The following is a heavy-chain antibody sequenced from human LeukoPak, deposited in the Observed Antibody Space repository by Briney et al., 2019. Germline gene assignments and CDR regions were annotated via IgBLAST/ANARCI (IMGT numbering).Heavy chain of an antibody. J-gene: IGHJ2*01. CDR1: GFTFSRYD. V-gene: IGHV3-13*05. Sequence: GGSLRLSCAASGFTFSRYDMHWVRQGTGKGLEWVSAISIAGDPYCSASVKGRFTISRENAKNSLYLQMNSLRAGDTAVYYCARGMTSITPEYFDLWGRGTLVTVSS. CDR2: ISIAGDP. CDR3: ARGMTSITPEYFDL. D-gene: IGHD5-24*01.